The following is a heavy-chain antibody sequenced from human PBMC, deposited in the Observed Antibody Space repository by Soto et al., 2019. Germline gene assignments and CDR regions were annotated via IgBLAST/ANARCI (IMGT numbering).Heavy chain of an antibody. V-gene: IGHV5-51*01. CDR3: ARQARYSSSWPD. CDR2: IYPSDSDT. Sequence: PGESLKISCKASGYSFTSYWIGWVRQMPGKGLEWMGIIYPSDSDTRYSPSFQGQVTISADKSISTAHLQWSSLKASDTAMYYCARQARYSSSWPDWGQGTPVTVSS. J-gene: IGHJ4*02. D-gene: IGHD6-13*01. CDR1: GYSFTSYW.